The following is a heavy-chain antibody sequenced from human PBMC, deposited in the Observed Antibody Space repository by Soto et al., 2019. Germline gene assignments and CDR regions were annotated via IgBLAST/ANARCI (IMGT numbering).Heavy chain of an antibody. V-gene: IGHV1-69*12. Sequence: QVQLVQSGAEVKKPGSSVKVSCKASGGTFSSYAISWVRQAPGQGLEWMGGIIPIFGTANYAQKFQGRVTITADESTSTAYMELSSLRSEDTAVYYCARDLGHSSSPYYYYAGMDVWGQGTTVTVSS. CDR2: IIPIFGTA. CDR3: ARDLGHSSSPYYYYAGMDV. D-gene: IGHD6-6*01. J-gene: IGHJ6*02. CDR1: GGTFSSYA.